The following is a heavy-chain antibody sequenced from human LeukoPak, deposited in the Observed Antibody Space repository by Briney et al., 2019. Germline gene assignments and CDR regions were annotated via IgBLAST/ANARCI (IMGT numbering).Heavy chain of an antibody. J-gene: IGHJ5*02. CDR1: GGSISSSSYY. D-gene: IGHD6-19*01. CDR2: IYYSGST. CDR3: ARVGAYNSGLDWFDP. V-gene: IGHV4-39*07. Sequence: SETLSLTCTVSGGSISSSSYYWGWIRQPPGKGLEWIGSIYYSGSTYYNPSLKSRVTISVDTSKNQFSLKLSSVTAADTAVYYCARVGAYNSGLDWFDPWGQGTLVTVSS.